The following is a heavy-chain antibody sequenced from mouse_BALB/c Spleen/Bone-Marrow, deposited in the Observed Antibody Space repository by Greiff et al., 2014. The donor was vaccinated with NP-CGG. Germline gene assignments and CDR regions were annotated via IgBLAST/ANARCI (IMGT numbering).Heavy chain of an antibody. Sequence: VQLQQSGAELVKPGASVKLSCTASGFNIKDTYIHWVKQRPEQGLEWIGRIDPANVNTKYDPKFQGKATITADTSSNTAYLQLSSLTSEDTAVYYCARYRLGTYFAYWGQGTTLTVSS. J-gene: IGHJ2*01. CDR2: IDPANVNT. D-gene: IGHD2-14*01. CDR3: ARYRLGTYFAY. CDR1: GFNIKDTY. V-gene: IGHV14-3*02.